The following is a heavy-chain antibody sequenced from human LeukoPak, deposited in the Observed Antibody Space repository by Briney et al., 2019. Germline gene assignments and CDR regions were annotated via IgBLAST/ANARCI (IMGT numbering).Heavy chain of an antibody. CDR2: IIPIFGTA. CDR1: GGTFSSYA. CDR3: ARKSSAWDAFDI. J-gene: IGHJ3*02. V-gene: IGHV1-69*05. Sequence: GASVRVSCKASGGTFSSYAISWVRQAPGQGLEWMGRIIPIFGTANYAQKFQGRVTITTDESTSTAYMELSSLRSEDTAVYYCARKSSAWDAFDIWGQGTMVTVSS. D-gene: IGHD3-22*01.